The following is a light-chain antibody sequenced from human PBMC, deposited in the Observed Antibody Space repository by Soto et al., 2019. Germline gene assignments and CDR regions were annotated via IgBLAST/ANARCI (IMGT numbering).Light chain of an antibody. J-gene: IGLJ1*01. CDR1: SSDVGGYDY. Sequence: QSVLTQPRPVSGSPRQSVTISCTGTSSDVGGYDYVSWYQQHPGKAPKLILYDVNQRPSGVPDRFSGSKSGNAASLTISGLQSEDEADYYCCSFSGTNTLYVFGTGTKVTVL. CDR3: CSFSGTNTLYV. V-gene: IGLV2-11*01. CDR2: DVN.